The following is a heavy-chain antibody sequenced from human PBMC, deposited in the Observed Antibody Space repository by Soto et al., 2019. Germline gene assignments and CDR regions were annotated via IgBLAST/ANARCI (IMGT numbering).Heavy chain of an antibody. D-gene: IGHD6-13*01. CDR1: GFTFSSYS. V-gene: IGHV3-48*02. CDR3: ARDRGHQLIRYYYYYGMDV. J-gene: IGHJ6*04. CDR2: ISSSSSTI. Sequence: PGGSLRLSCAASGFTFSSYSMNWVRQAPGKGLEWVSYISSSSSTIYYADSVKGRFTISRDNAKNSLYLQMNSLRDEDTAVYYCARDRGHQLIRYYYYYGMDVWGKGTTVTVSS.